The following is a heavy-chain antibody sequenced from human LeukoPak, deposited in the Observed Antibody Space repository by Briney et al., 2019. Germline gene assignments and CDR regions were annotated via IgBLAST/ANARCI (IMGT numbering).Heavy chain of an antibody. CDR1: RFTFSNYP. V-gene: IGHV3-30-3*01. CDR3: AKTSYYYDSSGLDAFDI. J-gene: IGHJ3*02. Sequence: GGSLRLSCAASRFTFSNYPMHWVRQAPGKGLEWVALLSYDGSNECYADSVKGRFTISRDNSKNTLYLQMNSLRAEDTAVYYCAKTSYYYDSSGLDAFDIWGQGTMVTVSS. CDR2: LSYDGSNE. D-gene: IGHD3-22*01.